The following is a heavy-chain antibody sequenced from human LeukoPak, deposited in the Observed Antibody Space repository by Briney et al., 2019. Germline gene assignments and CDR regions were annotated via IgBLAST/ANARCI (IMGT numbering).Heavy chain of an antibody. D-gene: IGHD6-19*01. CDR2: IAGDGSER. CDR3: ARRYSSGWPIDY. J-gene: IGHJ4*02. CDR1: GFTFSTYE. V-gene: IGHV3-48*03. Sequence: GGSLRLSCVASGFTFSTYEMKWVRQAPGKGLEWLSYIAGDGSERYYADSVKGRFTISRDNAKSSVYLQMNSLRAEDTAVYYCARRYSSGWPIDYWGQGALVTVSS.